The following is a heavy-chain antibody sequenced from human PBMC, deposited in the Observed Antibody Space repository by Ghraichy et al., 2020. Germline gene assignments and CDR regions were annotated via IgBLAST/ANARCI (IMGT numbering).Heavy chain of an antibody. J-gene: IGHJ4*02. CDR1: GFTFSTYA. V-gene: IGHV3-23*01. Sequence: GGSLRLSCGASGFTFSTYAMNWVRQAPGKGLEWVSVITSSGSSTYYADSVKGRFTISRDNSKNMLYLYMNSLRAEDTAVYYCVKDWGGDEFGFDYWGQGALVTVSS. CDR3: VKDWGGDEFGFDY. D-gene: IGHD2-21*02. CDR2: ITSSGSST.